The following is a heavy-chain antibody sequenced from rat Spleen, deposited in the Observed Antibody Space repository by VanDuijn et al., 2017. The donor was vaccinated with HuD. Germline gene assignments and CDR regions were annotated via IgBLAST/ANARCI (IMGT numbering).Heavy chain of an antibody. Sequence: EVQLVESDGGLVQPGRSLKLSCAASGFTFSNYYMAWVRQAPTKGLEWVATINYDGSRTYYRDSVKGRFTITRDNAKSTLYLKMDSLRSEDTATYYCARHMYYGYYFDCWGQGVMVTVSS. V-gene: IGHV5-29*01. J-gene: IGHJ2*01. CDR3: ARHMYYGYYFDC. D-gene: IGHD1-7*01. CDR1: GFTFSNYY. CDR2: INYDGSRT.